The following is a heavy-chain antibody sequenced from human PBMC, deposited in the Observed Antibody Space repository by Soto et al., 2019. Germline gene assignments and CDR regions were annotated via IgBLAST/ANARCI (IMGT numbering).Heavy chain of an antibody. J-gene: IGHJ6*02. CDR2: IYYRGST. Sequence: QLQLQESGPGLVKPSETLSLTCTVSGGSISSSSYYWGWIRQPPGKGLEWIGSIYYRGSTYYNPSLKSRVTISVDTSKNQFSLKLSSVTAADTAVYYCARHSPRTGTYYYYYGMDVWGQGTTVTVSS. V-gene: IGHV4-39*01. CDR3: ARHSPRTGTYYYYYGMDV. CDR1: GGSISSSSYY. D-gene: IGHD1-1*01.